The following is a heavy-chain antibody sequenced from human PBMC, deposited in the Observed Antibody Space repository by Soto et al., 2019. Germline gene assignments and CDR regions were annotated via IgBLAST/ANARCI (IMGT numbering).Heavy chain of an antibody. J-gene: IGHJ4*02. V-gene: IGHV1-18*01. CDR2: ITTDKGKT. CDR3: ATRSPAFDY. Sequence: QVQLVLSGPEVKKPGASVKVSCKTSGYTFTSYGISWVRQAPGQGLEWMGWITTDKGKTTYAQKFQGRVAITTDTSTSTAYMELRSLRSDDTAVYYCATRSPAFDYWGQGTLVTVSS. CDR1: GYTFTSYG.